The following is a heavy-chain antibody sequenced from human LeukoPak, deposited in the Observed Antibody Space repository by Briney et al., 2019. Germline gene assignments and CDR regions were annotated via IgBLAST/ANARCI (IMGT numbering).Heavy chain of an antibody. CDR3: ARPYNWNKKDYYGMDV. J-gene: IGHJ6*02. CDR1: GGTSSSYA. V-gene: IGHV1-69*13. CDR2: IIPIFGTA. D-gene: IGHD1/OR15-1a*01. Sequence: SVKVSCKASGGTSSSYAISWVRQAPGQGLEWMGGIIPIFGTANYAQKFQGRVTITADESTSTAYMELSSLRSEDTAVYYCARPYNWNKKDYYGMDVWGQGTTVTVSS.